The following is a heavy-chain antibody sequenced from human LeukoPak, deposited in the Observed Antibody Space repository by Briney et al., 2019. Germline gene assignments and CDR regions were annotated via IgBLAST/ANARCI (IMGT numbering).Heavy chain of an antibody. V-gene: IGHV3-23*01. CDR2: ISDGGDTT. J-gene: IGHJ5*02. CDR3: AKAISSTVVTGSRWFDP. CDR1: GFSFGSYA. D-gene: IGHD3-9*01. Sequence: PGGSLRLSCAASGFSFGSYAMTWVRQAPGKGLEWVSIISDGGDTTYYADSVKGRFTIFRVNSKNTLYLQMNSLRAEDTAVYYCAKAISSTVVTGSRWFDPWGQGTLVTVSS.